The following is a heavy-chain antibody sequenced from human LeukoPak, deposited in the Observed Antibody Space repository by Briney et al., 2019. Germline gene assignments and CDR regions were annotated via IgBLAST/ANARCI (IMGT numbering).Heavy chain of an antibody. Sequence: GGSLRLSCAASGFTFSDYYMSWIRQAPGKGLEWVSYISSSGSTIFYADSVKGRFTISRDNAKNSLYLQMNSLRAEDTTVYYCARVRYSGYYFDYWGQGTLVTVSS. CDR3: ARVRYSGYYFDY. CDR1: GFTFSDYY. CDR2: ISSSGSTI. V-gene: IGHV3-11*04. D-gene: IGHD3-10*01. J-gene: IGHJ4*02.